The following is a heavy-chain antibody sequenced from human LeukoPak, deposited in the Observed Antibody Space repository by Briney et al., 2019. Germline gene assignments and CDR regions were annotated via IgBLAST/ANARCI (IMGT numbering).Heavy chain of an antibody. CDR2: IKQDGSEK. Sequence: GGSLRLSCAASGFTFSSYWMNWARQAPGKGREGVANIKQDGSEKYYVDSVKGRFTISRDNAKNSLYLQMNSLTAEDTAVYYCARIGFYSSWYFDYWGQGTLVTVSS. J-gene: IGHJ4*02. V-gene: IGHV3-7*01. CDR3: ARIGFYSSWYFDY. CDR1: GFTFSSYW. D-gene: IGHD6-6*01.